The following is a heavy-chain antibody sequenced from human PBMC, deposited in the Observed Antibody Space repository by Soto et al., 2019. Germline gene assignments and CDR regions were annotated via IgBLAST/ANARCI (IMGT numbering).Heavy chain of an antibody. J-gene: IGHJ3*02. D-gene: IGHD5-18*01. CDR3: ATLTEKDFPHNNKIQVFDI. Sequence: QVQLQESGPGLVKSSETLSLTCAVSSGSISSSDWWTWVRQPPGKGLEWIGEIYHTGSTNYDPSLKRRVTISIDESQSQFPLKLSSVTAADTAVYYCATLTEKDFPHNNKIQVFDIWGQGTMVTVSS. CDR2: IYHTGST. CDR1: SGSISSSDW. V-gene: IGHV4-4*02.